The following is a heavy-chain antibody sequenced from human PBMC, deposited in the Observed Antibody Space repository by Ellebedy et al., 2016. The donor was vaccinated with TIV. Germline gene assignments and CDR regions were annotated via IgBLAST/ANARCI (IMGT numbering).Heavy chain of an antibody. CDR2: ISSSISYI. D-gene: IGHD5-24*01. CDR1: GFTFSSYS. CDR3: ARQSQKMATIPGDLGY. Sequence: PGGSLRLSCAASGFTFSSYSMNWVRQAPGKGLEWGSSISSSISYIYYADSVKGRFTISRDNAKNSLYLQMNSLRAEATAVYYCARQSQKMATIPGDLGYWGQGTLVTVSS. V-gene: IGHV3-21*01. J-gene: IGHJ4*02.